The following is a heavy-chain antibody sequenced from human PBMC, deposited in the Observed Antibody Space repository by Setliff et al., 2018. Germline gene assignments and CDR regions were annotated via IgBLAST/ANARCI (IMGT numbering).Heavy chain of an antibody. CDR3: ARLGTTIPTSGTWTYYYYYYMDV. D-gene: IGHD2-21*01. J-gene: IGHJ6*03. CDR2: IHYSGST. CDR1: GGSISSGSYY. Sequence: TSETLSLTCTVSGGSISSGSYYWGWIRQPPRKGLEWIGSIHYSGSTYYNPSLKSRVTISVDTSKNQFSLKVSSVTAADTAVYYCARLGTTIPTSGTWTYYYYYYMDVWGKGTTVTVSS. V-gene: IGHV4-39*01.